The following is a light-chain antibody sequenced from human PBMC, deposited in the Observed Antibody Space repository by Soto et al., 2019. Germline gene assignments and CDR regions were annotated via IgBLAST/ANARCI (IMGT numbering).Light chain of an antibody. J-gene: IGLJ1*01. CDR3: QSYDSSLSGYV. CDR1: SSNNGAGYD. CDR2: GNS. Sequence: QSVLTQPPSVSGAPGQRVTISCTGSSSNNGAGYDVHWYQQLPGTAPKLLIYGNSNRPSGVVDRISGSKSGTSASLAITGLQAEDEADYYCQSYDSSLSGYVFGTGTKLTVL. V-gene: IGLV1-40*01.